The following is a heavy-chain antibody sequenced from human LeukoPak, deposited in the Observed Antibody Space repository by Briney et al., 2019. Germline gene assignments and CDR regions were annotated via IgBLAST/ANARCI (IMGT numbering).Heavy chain of an antibody. V-gene: IGHV3-23*01. Sequence: GGSLRLSCAASEFTFSSYAMSWVRQAPGKGLGWVSAISGSDGSTYYADSVKGRFTISRDNSKNTLYLQMNSLRAEDTAVYYCAKLSSGMRDYWGQGTLVTVSS. CDR1: EFTFSSYA. CDR2: ISGSDGST. CDR3: AKLSSGMRDY. J-gene: IGHJ4*02. D-gene: IGHD3-10*01.